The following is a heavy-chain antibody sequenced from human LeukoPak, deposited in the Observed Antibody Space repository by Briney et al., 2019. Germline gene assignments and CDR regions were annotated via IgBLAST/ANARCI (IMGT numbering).Heavy chain of an antibody. V-gene: IGHV3-7*01. CDR2: IKQDGSAK. CDR1: GFTFSSYE. D-gene: IGHD5-12*01. J-gene: IGHJ4*02. Sequence: GGSLRLSCAASGFTFSSYEMNWVRQAPGKELQWVANIKQDGSAKYYVDSVKGRFTISRDNAKNSLYLQMNSLRAEDTAVYYCARVEASGYDYGAFDYWGQGTLVTVSS. CDR3: ARVEASGYDYGAFDY.